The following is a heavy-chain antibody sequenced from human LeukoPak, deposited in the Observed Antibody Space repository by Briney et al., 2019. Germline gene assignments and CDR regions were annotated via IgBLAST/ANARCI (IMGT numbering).Heavy chain of an antibody. V-gene: IGHV3-23*01. Sequence: TGGSLRLSCAASGFTFSSYDMSRVRHAPGKGLEWVSSITASGNSTYYADSVRGRFTISRDNSKNSLYLQMNSLRAEDTAVYYCAKYRRGFDYWGQGTLVTVPS. CDR1: GFTFSSYD. J-gene: IGHJ4*02. CDR3: AKYRRGFDY. CDR2: ITASGNST.